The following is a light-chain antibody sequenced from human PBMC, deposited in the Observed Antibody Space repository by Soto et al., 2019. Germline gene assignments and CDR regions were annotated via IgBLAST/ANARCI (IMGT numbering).Light chain of an antibody. CDR2: DNN. CDR1: SSNIGNNY. J-gene: IGLJ2*01. Sequence: QTVLTQPPSVCAAPGQKVTISCSGSSSNIGNNYVSWYQQLPGTAPKLLIYDNNKRPSGIPDRFSGSKSGTSATLGITGLQTGDEADYYCGTWDSSLSAGRVFGGGTKLTVL. CDR3: GTWDSSLSAGRV. V-gene: IGLV1-51*01.